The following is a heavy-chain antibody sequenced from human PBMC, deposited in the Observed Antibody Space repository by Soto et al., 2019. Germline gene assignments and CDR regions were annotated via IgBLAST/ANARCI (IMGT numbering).Heavy chain of an antibody. Sequence: QVQLVQSGAEVKKPGSSVKVSCKASGGTFSSYTISWVRQAPGQGLEWMGRIIPILGIANYAQKFQGRVTITADKSTSTAYMELSSLRSEDTAVYYCARSTLAAAGNFDYWGQGTLVTVSS. CDR3: ARSTLAAAGNFDY. J-gene: IGHJ4*02. V-gene: IGHV1-69*02. D-gene: IGHD6-13*01. CDR1: GGTFSSYT. CDR2: IIPILGIA.